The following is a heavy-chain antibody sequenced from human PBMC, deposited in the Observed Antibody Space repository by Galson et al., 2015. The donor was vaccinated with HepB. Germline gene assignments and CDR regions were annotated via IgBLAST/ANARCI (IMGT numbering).Heavy chain of an antibody. CDR3: ARHALIVVGDSGMDV. Sequence: SGAEVKKPGESLKISCKGSGYSFTSYWIGWVRQMPGKGLEWMGIIYPGDSDTRYSPSFQGHVTIPADKSISTAYLQWSSLKASDTAMYFCARHALIVVGDSGMDVWGQGTTVTVSS. CDR2: IYPGDSDT. CDR1: GYSFTSYW. J-gene: IGHJ6*02. D-gene: IGHD2-21*01. V-gene: IGHV5-51*01.